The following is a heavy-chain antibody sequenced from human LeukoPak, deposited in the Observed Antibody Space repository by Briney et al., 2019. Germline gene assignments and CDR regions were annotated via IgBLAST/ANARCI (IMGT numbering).Heavy chain of an antibody. CDR2: INDSGST. V-gene: IGHV4-34*01. CDR1: GGSFSGYY. CDR3: ARDHYYDSSGYPKYNWFDP. D-gene: IGHD3-22*01. Sequence: SETLSLTCAVYGGSFSGYYWSWIRQPPGKGLEWIGEINDSGSTKYNPSLKSRVTISEDRSKNQFSLRLTSVTAADTAVFYCARDHYYDSSGYPKYNWFDPWGQGTLVTVSS. J-gene: IGHJ5*02.